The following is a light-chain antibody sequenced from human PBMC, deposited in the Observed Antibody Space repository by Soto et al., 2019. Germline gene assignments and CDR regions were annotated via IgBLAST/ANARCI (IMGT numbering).Light chain of an antibody. CDR3: AAWDDSLKGYV. Sequence: QSVLTQAPSVSGTPGQRVTISCSGSSSNIGKTTVNWYQQLPGAAPRLLISRNNQRPSGVPDRFSGSKSGTSGSLAISGLRSEDEADYYCAAWDDSLKGYVFGTGTKVTVL. J-gene: IGLJ1*01. CDR2: RNN. V-gene: IGLV1-44*01. CDR1: SSNIGKTT.